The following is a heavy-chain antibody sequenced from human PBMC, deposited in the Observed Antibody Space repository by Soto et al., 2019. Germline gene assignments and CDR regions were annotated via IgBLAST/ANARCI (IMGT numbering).Heavy chain of an antibody. CDR3: ARGHKGLEV. Sequence: GGSLRLSCEASGLVFSSFWMSWVRQAPGKGLEWVAYIKQDGSEKYYVDSVKGRFTISRDNPKSSLYLQMNNLRAEDTAVYYCARGHKGLEVWGQGTTVTV. J-gene: IGHJ6*02. CDR1: GLVFSSFW. V-gene: IGHV3-7*01. CDR2: IKQDGSEK.